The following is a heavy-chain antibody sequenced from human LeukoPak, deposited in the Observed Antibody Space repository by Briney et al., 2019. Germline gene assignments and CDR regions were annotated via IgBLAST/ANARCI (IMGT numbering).Heavy chain of an antibody. V-gene: IGHV3-64D*06. CDR1: GFTFSSYA. Sequence: GGSLRLSCSASGFTFSSYAMHWVRQAPGKGLDYISGITNNGGTSYHADSVKGRFSISRDNSKDTLYLQMSSLRVEDTAVYYCVKDYSSGRDYWGNWFDPWGQGTLVTVSS. J-gene: IGHJ5*02. D-gene: IGHD3-10*01. CDR3: VKDYSSGRDYWGNWFDP. CDR2: ITNNGGTS.